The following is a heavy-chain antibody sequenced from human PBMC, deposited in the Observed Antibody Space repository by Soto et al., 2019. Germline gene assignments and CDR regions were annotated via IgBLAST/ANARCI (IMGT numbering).Heavy chain of an antibody. D-gene: IGHD2-2*01. CDR3: ARDYLSSKLSLSYFDF. V-gene: IGHV1-46*01. J-gene: IGHJ4*02. Sequence: QVQLVQSGAEVTRPGASVKVSYKASGYSFISHYIHWVRQAPGQGLEWMGFINPSGGSATLAQKFQGRVTMTRDTSTSTVYMELTILRSEDAAVYYCARDYLSSKLSLSYFDFWGQGTLVTVSS. CDR2: INPSGGSA. CDR1: GYSFISHY.